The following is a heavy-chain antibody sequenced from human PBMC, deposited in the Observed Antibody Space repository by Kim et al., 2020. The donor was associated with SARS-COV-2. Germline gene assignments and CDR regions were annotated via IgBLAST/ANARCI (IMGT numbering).Heavy chain of an antibody. CDR2: IYYSGST. Sequence: SETLSLTCTVSGGSISSYYWSWIRQPPGKGLEWIGYIYYSGSTNYNPSLKSRVTISVDTSKNQFSLKLSSVTAADTAVYYCARLLDVAPMLILAYCGGDCYFGAFDIWGQGTMVTVSS. CDR1: GGSISSYY. CDR3: ARLLDVAPMLILAYCGGDCYFGAFDI. D-gene: IGHD2-21*02. J-gene: IGHJ3*02. V-gene: IGHV4-59*08.